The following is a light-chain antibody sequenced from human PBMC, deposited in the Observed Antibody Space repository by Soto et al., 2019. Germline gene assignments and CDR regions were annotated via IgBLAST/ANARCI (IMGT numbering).Light chain of an antibody. CDR1: SSNIGAGYD. J-gene: IGLJ3*02. V-gene: IGLV1-40*01. CDR2: GNS. Sequence: QSVLTQPPSVSGAPGQRVTISCTGSSSNIGAGYDVHWYQQLPGTAPKLLTYGNSNRPSGVPDRFSGSKSGTSASLAITGLQAEDEADYYCQSYDSSLSGSNVFGGGTKVTVL. CDR3: QSYDSSLSGSNV.